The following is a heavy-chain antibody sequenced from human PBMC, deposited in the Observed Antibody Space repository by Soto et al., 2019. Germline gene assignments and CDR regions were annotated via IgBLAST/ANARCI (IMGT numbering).Heavy chain of an antibody. J-gene: IGHJ3*02. CDR1: GYRFSDYW. Sequence: RGDSLKISCKGSGYRFSDYWIFWVRQTPGKGLEWMGRIDPSDSYITYSPSFQGHVIISADKSINSAFLTWTSLKASDSAIYYCANLDFTFGYIDVFDIWGQGTMGTVAS. D-gene: IGHD5-12*01. V-gene: IGHV5-10-1*01. CDR2: IDPSDSYI. CDR3: ANLDFTFGYIDVFDI.